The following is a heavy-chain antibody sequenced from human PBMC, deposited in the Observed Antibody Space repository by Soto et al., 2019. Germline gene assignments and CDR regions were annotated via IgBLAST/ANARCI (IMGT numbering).Heavy chain of an antibody. CDR2: ISSSSSTI. D-gene: IGHD3-3*01. Sequence: GGSLRLSCAASGFTFSSYSMNWVRQAPGKGLEWVSYISSSSSTIYYADSVKGRFTISRDNAKNSLYLQMNSLRAEDTAVYYCARGSGITIFGVAPGALYVEKYYMDVWGKGTAVTVSS. V-gene: IGHV3-48*01. CDR3: ARGSGITIFGVAPGALYVEKYYMDV. J-gene: IGHJ6*03. CDR1: GFTFSSYS.